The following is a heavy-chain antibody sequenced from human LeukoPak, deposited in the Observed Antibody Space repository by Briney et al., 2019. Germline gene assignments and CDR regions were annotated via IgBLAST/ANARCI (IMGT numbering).Heavy chain of an antibody. CDR1: GDSVSGNTTA. J-gene: IGHJ5*02. V-gene: IGHV6-1*01. Sequence: PSQTLSLTCAISGDSVSGNTTAWNWIRQSPSRGLEWLGRTYSRSRWYHDYAVSVTSRISISADTSKNQFSLQLISVTPDDTAIYFCARWISRFNWFDTWGQGTLVTVSS. CDR3: ARWISRFNWFDT. CDR2: TYSRSRWYH. D-gene: IGHD5-12*01.